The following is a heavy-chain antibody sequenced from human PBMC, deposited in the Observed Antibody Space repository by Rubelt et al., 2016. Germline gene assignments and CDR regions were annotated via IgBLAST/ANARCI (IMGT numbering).Heavy chain of an antibody. J-gene: IGHJ4*02. CDR1: GYTLTELS. CDR3: ATRSLWFGEIDRYFDY. CDR2: FDPEDGET. Sequence: QVQLVQSGAEVKKPGASVKVSCKVSGYTLTELSMHWERQAPGKGLEWMVGFDPEDGETIYAQKFQGRVTMTEDTSTDTAYMELSSLRSEDTAVYYCATRSLWFGEIDRYFDYWGQGTLVTVSS. V-gene: IGHV1-24*01. D-gene: IGHD3-10*01.